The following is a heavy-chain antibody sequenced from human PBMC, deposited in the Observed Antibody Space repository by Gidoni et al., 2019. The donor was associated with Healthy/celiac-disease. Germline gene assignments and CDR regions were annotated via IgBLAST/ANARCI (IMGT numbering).Heavy chain of an antibody. J-gene: IGHJ6*02. CDR2: INSDGSST. V-gene: IGHV3-74*01. CDR1: GFTFSSYW. Sequence: EVQLVESGGGLVQPGGSLRLSCAASGFTFSSYWMHWVRQAPGKGLVWVERINSDGSSTSYADSVKGRVNISRENAKNTLYLQMNSLRAEDTAVYYCARDWGEQQWLGQGDYYYGMDVWGQGTTVTVSS. D-gene: IGHD6-19*01. CDR3: ARDWGEQQWLGQGDYYYGMDV.